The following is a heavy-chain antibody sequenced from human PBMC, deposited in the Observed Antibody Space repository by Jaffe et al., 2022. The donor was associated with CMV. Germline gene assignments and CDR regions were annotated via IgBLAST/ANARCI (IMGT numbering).Heavy chain of an antibody. CDR1: GYTFTSYY. V-gene: IGHV1-46*01. J-gene: IGHJ6*02. CDR3: ARAKRSYAAGNYYYYGMDV. D-gene: IGHD2-2*01. CDR2: INPSGGST. Sequence: QVQLVQSGAEVKKPGASVKVSCKASGYTFTSYYMHWVRQAPGQGLEWMGIINPSGGSTSYAQKFQGRVTMTRDTSTSTVYMELSSLRSEDTAVYYCARAKRSYAAGNYYYYGMDVWGQGTTVTVSS.